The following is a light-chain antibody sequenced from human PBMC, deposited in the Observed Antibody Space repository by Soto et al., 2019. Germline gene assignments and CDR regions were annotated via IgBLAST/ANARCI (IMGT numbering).Light chain of an antibody. J-gene: IGKJ4*01. CDR1: QSVSSN. V-gene: IGKV3-15*01. Sequence: EIVLTQSPGTLSLSPGERSTLSCRASQSVSSNLAWYQQKPGQAPSPLIYGASTRATGTPARFSGSGSGTEFTLTISSLQSEDFAVYYCQQYIRWPLTFGGGTKVDIK. CDR3: QQYIRWPLT. CDR2: GAS.